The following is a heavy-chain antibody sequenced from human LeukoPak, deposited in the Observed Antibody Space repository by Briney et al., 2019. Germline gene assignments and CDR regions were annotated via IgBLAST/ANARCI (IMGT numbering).Heavy chain of an antibody. V-gene: IGHV4-59*01. CDR1: GGSISSYY. J-gene: IGHJ4*02. CDR3: ARGPDGYILDY. CDR2: IYYSGST. Sequence: PSETLSLTCTVSGGSISSYYWSWIRQPPGKRLEWIGYIYYSGSTNYNPSLKSRVTISVDTSKNQFSLKLSSVTAADTAVYYCARGPDGYILDYWGQGTLVTVSS. D-gene: IGHD5-24*01.